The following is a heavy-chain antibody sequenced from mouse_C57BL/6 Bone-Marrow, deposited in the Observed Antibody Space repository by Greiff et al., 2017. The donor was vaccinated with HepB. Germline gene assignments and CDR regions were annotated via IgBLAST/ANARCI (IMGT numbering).Heavy chain of an antibody. CDR3: ARFHYDYDWFAY. Sequence: VQLQQSGPELVKPGASVKISCKASGYTFTDYYMNWVKQSHGKSLEWIGDINPNNGGTSYNQKFKGKATLTVDKSSSTAYMELRSLTSEDSAVYYCARFHYDYDWFAYWGQGTLVTVSA. D-gene: IGHD2-4*01. V-gene: IGHV1-26*01. CDR1: GYTFTDYY. J-gene: IGHJ3*01. CDR2: INPNNGGT.